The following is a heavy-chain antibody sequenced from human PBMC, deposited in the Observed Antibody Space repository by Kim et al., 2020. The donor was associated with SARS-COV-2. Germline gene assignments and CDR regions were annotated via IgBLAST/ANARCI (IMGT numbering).Heavy chain of an antibody. Sequence: SETLSLTCAVSGGSISSSNWWSWVRQPPGKGLEWIGEIYHSGSTNYNPSLKSRVTISVDKSKNQFSLKLSSVTAADTAVYYCGSRPPREASEFDYWGQGTLVTVSS. D-gene: IGHD6-13*01. CDR2: IYHSGST. V-gene: IGHV4-4*02. CDR1: GGSISSSNW. CDR3: GSRPPREASEFDY. J-gene: IGHJ4*02.